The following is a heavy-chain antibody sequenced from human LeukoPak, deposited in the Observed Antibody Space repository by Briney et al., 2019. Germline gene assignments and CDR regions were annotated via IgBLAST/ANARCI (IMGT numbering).Heavy chain of an antibody. J-gene: IGHJ4*02. CDR3: ARDAY. Sequence: SETLSLTCTVSGVSIGSHYWSWIRQSPGKGLEWIGCVYNSGTTVYNPSLTGRVTISVDTSKNQYSLNLRSVTAADAAVYYCARDAYWGQGTLVTVSS. CDR2: VYNSGTT. V-gene: IGHV4-59*11. CDR1: GVSIGSHY.